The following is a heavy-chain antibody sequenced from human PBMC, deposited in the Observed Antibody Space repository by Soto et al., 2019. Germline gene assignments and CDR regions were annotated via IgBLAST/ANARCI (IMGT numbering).Heavy chain of an antibody. CDR2: IIPILGIA. CDR3: AGGDDYGRNSVDY. V-gene: IGHV1-69*02. CDR1: GGTFSSYT. D-gene: IGHD4-17*01. Sequence: QVQLVQSGAEVKKPGSSVKVSCKASGGTFSSYTISWVRQAPGQGLEWMGRIIPILGIANYAQKFQGRVTITADKSTSTAYMELSSLRSEDTAVYYCAGGDDYGRNSVDYWGQGTLVTVSS. J-gene: IGHJ4*02.